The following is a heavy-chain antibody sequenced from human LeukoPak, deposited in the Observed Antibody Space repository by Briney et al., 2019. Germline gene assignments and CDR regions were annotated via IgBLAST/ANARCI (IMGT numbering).Heavy chain of an antibody. CDR2: ISAYNGNT. D-gene: IGHD6-6*01. CDR3: ARAANIAARSRAYYYYYMDV. V-gene: IGHV1-18*01. Sequence: VASVKVSCKASGGTFSSYAISWVRQAPGQGLEWMGWISAYNGNTNYAQKLQGRVTMTTDTSTSTAYMELRSLRSDDTAVYYCARAANIAARSRAYYYYYMDVWGKGTTVTVSS. CDR1: GGTFSSYA. J-gene: IGHJ6*03.